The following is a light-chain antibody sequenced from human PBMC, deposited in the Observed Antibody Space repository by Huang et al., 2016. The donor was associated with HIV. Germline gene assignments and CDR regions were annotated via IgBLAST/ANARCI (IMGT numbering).Light chain of an antibody. V-gene: IGKV4-1*01. CDR1: QSVLDSSNKKKY. CDR3: QKYYSTPA. Sequence: DLVMTHSPDSLPVSLGDGATINCKSSQSVLDSSNKKKYLAWYKQKPGQPPKRLIYWASVREAGFPDRCRDSGSGTEFTLTINNLQAEDVAVYYCQKYYSTPAFGQGTNVDI. CDR2: WAS. J-gene: IGKJ1*01.